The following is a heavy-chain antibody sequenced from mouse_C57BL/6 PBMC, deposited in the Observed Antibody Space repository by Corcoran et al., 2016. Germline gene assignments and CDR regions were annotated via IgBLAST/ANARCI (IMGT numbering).Heavy chain of an antibody. CDR3: ATPAY. V-gene: IGHV5-17*01. J-gene: IGHJ3*01. CDR2: ISEDSSNI. CDR1: GFTFSTYY. Sequence: QLVESGGGLVPPGGSLRLSCVSSGFTFSTYYIHWIRQAPGRGLEWLAYISEDSSNIKDADSVKGRFAISRDNGKNTLYLQMSSLRTEDTAVYYCATPAYWGQGTLVTVS.